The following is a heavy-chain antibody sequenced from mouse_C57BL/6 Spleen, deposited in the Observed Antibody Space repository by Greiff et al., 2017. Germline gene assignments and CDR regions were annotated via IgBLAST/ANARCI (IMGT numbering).Heavy chain of an antibody. Sequence: EVQGVESGAGLVKPGGSLKLSCAASGFTFTDYGMHWVRQAPEKGLEWVAYISSGGSTIYYADTVKGRFTISRDKSKNTVYLQMTSLRSEDTAIYYCARGGDVFDYWGQGTTLTVSS. CDR2: ISSGGSTI. CDR3: ARGGDVFDY. CDR1: GFTFTDYG. J-gene: IGHJ2*01. V-gene: IGHV5-17*01.